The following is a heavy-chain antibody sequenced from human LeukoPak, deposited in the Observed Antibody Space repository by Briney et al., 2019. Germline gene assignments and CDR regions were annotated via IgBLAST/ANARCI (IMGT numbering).Heavy chain of an antibody. CDR2: FDPEDGET. V-gene: IGHV1-24*01. Sequence: ASVKVSCKASGGTFSSYAISWVRQAPGQGLEWMGGFDPEDGETIYAQKFQGRVTMTEDTSTDTAYMELSSLRSEDTAVYYCARPPGGSGFDPWGQGTLVTVSS. J-gene: IGHJ5*02. CDR1: GGTFSSYA. D-gene: IGHD3-16*01. CDR3: ARPPGGSGFDP.